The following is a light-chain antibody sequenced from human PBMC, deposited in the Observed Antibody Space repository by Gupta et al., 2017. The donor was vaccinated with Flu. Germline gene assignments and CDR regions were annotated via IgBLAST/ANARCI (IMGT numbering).Light chain of an antibody. CDR1: SSNIGAGYD. Sequence: QSVLTQPPSVSGAPGQRVTIPCTGSSSNIGAGYDVHWYQQLPGTAPKLLIYGNSNRASGVPDRFSGSKSGTSASLAITGLQAEDEADYYCQSYDSSLSGVVFGGGTKLTVL. CDR2: GNS. J-gene: IGLJ2*01. CDR3: QSYDSSLSGVV. V-gene: IGLV1-40*01.